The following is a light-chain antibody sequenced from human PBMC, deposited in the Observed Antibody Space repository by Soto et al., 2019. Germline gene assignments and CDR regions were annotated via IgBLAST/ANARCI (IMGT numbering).Light chain of an antibody. Sequence: DIQMTQSPSTLSASIGDRVTVTCRASQSISNCLAWYQQKARKAPKLLIYDASRVERGVPSRFSGSGSGTDFTLKISRVEAEDVGVYYCMQPLQSWTFGQGTKVDIK. J-gene: IGKJ1*01. CDR2: DAS. V-gene: IGKV1-5*01. CDR3: MQPLQSWT. CDR1: QSISNC.